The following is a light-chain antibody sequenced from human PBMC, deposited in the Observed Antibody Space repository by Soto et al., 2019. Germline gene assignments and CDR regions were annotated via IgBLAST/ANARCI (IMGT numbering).Light chain of an antibody. CDR1: QDISIY. V-gene: IGKV1-9*01. CDR2: AAS. CDR3: QQSYSSPPT. Sequence: IHLTHSPSSLSASVGDIVTITCRASQDISIYLGWYQQKPGKAPKLLIYAASTLQSGVPSRFSGSGSGTDFTLTISSLQPEDFATYYCQQSYSSPPTFGQGTKVDIK. J-gene: IGKJ1*01.